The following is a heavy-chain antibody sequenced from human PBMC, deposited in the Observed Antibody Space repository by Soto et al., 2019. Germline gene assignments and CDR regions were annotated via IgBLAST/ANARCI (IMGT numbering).Heavy chain of an antibody. CDR3: ARGMTTVTALDY. CDR2: IYHSGST. V-gene: IGHV4-30-2*01. J-gene: IGHJ4*02. Sequence: QLQLQESGSGLVKPSQTLSLTCAVSGGSISSGGYSWSWIRQPPGKALEWIGYIYHSGSTYYNPSLKRRITISIDGSKNQLPLKLSSVTAADTAVYYCARGMTTVTALDYRGQGTLVTVSS. CDR1: GGSISSGGYS. D-gene: IGHD4-4*01.